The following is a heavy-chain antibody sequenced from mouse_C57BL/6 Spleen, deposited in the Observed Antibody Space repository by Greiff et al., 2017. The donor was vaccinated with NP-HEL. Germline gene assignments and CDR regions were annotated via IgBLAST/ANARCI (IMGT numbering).Heavy chain of an antibody. V-gene: IGHV1-18*01. CDR3: ARRGTTVVYEAMDY. CDR1: GYTFTDYN. J-gene: IGHJ4*01. CDR2: INPNNGGT. D-gene: IGHD1-1*01. Sequence: EVQLQQSGPELVKPGASVKIPCKASGYTFTDYNMDWVKQSHGKSLEWIGDINPNNGGTIYNQKFKGKATLTVDKSSSTAYMELRSLTSEDTAVYYCARRGTTVVYEAMDYWGQGTSVTVSS.